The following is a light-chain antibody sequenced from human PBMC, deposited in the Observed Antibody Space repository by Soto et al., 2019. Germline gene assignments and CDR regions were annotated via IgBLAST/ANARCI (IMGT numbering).Light chain of an antibody. CDR1: QSVGNN. CDR2: GAY. Sequence: EIVMTQSPATLSVSPGERTTLSCMASQSVGNNLAWYQQKPGQAPRLLIYGAYTRATGIPARFSGSGSGTDFTLTISSLQSEDFAVYYCQHYNYWPPKTFGQGTKVEMK. J-gene: IGKJ1*01. V-gene: IGKV3-15*01. CDR3: QHYNYWPPKT.